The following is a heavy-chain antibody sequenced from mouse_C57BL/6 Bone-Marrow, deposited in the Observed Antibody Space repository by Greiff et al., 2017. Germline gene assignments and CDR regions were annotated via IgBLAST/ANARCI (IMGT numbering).Heavy chain of an antibody. CDR3: ARRAQATYYAMDY. Sequence: EVKLVESGPVLVKPGPSVKISCKASGFTFTDYYMHWVKQSHGKSLEWIGLVYPYNGGTSYNQKFKGKATLTVDTSSSTAYMELNSLTSEDSAVYYCARRAQATYYAMDYWGQGTSVTVSS. V-gene: IGHV1-36*01. CDR1: GFTFTDYY. D-gene: IGHD3-2*02. J-gene: IGHJ4*01. CDR2: VYPYNGGT.